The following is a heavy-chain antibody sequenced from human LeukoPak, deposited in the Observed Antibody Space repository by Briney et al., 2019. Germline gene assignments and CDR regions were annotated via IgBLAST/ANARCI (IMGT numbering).Heavy chain of an antibody. D-gene: IGHD4/OR15-4a*01. J-gene: IGHJ4*02. V-gene: IGHV3-30-3*01. CDR1: GFTFNSFA. Sequence: GGSLRLSCVASGFTFNSFAMHWVRQAPGKGLEWVAVISYDGSKRYYADSVKGRFTISRDNTKNTLYLQMNSLRAEDTAVYYCAKGLGAPFIWGQGTLVTVSS. CDR3: AKGLGAPFI. CDR2: ISYDGSKR.